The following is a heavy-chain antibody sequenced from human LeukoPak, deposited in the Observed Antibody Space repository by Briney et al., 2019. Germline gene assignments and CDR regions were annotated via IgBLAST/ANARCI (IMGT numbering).Heavy chain of an antibody. D-gene: IGHD2-15*01. J-gene: IGHJ6*02. CDR1: GGSISSSSYY. V-gene: IGHV4-39*01. CDR2: IYYSRST. Sequence: SEPLSLTCTVSGGSISSSSYYWGWIRQPPGKGLEWLRTIYYSRSTYYNPSLKSRVTISVYTSKNQFSLKLSSVTAADTAVYYCARPGYCSGGSCYSYYYYGMDVWGQGTTVTVSS. CDR3: ARPGYCSGGSCYSYYYYGMDV.